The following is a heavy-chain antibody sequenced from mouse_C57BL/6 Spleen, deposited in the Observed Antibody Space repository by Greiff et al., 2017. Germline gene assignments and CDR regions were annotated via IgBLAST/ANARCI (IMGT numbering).Heavy chain of an antibody. CDR3: ARRSNYEDY. CDR1: GFPFRSYT. Sequence: EVQLVESGGGLVKPGGSLKLSCAASGFPFRSYTMSWVRHTPERRLEGVATISGGGGNNYYPDSVKGRFPLSRDHAKNTLYLPMSSLRSEDTALYYCARRSNYEDYWCQGTTLTVSS. V-gene: IGHV5-9*01. J-gene: IGHJ2*01. CDR2: ISGGGGNN. D-gene: IGHD2-5*01.